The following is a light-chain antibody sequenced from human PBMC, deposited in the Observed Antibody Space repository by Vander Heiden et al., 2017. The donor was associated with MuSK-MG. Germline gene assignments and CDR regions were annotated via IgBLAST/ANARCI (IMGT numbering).Light chain of an antibody. CDR3: QQYDTYRHT. J-gene: IGKJ2*01. CDR1: QGISSY. CDR2: DAS. Sequence: AIRMTQSPSSFSASTGDRVTITCRASQGISSYLAWYQQKPGKAPNLLIYDASTLQSGVPSRFSGSGSGTDFTLTISGLQSEDFASYYCQQYDTYRHTFGQGTKLEIK. V-gene: IGKV1-8*01.